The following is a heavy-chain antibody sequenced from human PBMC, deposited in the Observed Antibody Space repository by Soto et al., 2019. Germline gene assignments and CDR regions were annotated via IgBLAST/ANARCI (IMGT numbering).Heavy chain of an antibody. V-gene: IGHV4-4*07. J-gene: IGHJ5*02. CDR3: AREEGTHDFWSGQPFGYNWFDP. Sequence: SETLSLTCTVSVGSISSYYWSWIRQPAGKGLEWIGRIYTSGSTNYNPSLKSRVTMSVDTSKNQFSLKLSSVTAADTAVYYCAREEGTHDFWSGQPFGYNWFDPWGQGTLVTVSS. CDR1: VGSISSYY. CDR2: IYTSGST. D-gene: IGHD3-3*01.